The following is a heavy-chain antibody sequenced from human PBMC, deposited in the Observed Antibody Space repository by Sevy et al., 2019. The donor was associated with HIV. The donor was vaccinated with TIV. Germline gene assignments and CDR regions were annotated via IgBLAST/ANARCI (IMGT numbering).Heavy chain of an antibody. V-gene: IGHV3-30*02. D-gene: IGHD3-10*01. CDR2: IWSDGAYQ. CDR3: ARGYSGSRDGYNLAY. J-gene: IGHJ4*02. CDR1: GFTFSAYA. Sequence: GGSLRLSCTMSGFTFSAYAMHWVRQAPGKGLEWVAIIWSDGAYQYHGDSVKGRFTISRDNSKNTLYLQMNSLRGEDTAVYYCARGYSGSRDGYNLAYWGQGTLVTVSS.